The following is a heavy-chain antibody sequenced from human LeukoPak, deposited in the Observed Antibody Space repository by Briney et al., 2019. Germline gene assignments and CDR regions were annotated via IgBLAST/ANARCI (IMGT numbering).Heavy chain of an antibody. Sequence: PGGSLRLSCAASGFTFSSYSMNWVRQAPGKGLEWVSSISSASVYMSYADSVKGRFTISRDNAKNSLYLQMNNLGAEDTAVYYCARDQRSSSWSFDYWGQGTLVTVSS. D-gene: IGHD6-13*01. CDR1: GFTFSSYS. V-gene: IGHV3-21*01. CDR3: ARDQRSSSWSFDY. CDR2: ISSASVYM. J-gene: IGHJ4*02.